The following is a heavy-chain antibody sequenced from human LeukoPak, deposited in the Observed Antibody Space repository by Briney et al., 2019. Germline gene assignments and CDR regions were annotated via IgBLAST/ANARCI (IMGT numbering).Heavy chain of an antibody. CDR1: GFSVSTSY. J-gene: IGHJ4*02. D-gene: IGHD3-22*01. CDR3: AGGYGDYSSGY. Sequence: GGSLRLSCAASGFSVSTSYMSWVRHAPGKGLEWVSVISGGGSTDYADSVKGRFIISRDNSKNTLYLQMNSLRAEDTAVFYCAGGYGDYSSGYWGQGTLVTVSS. V-gene: IGHV3-66*01. CDR2: ISGGGST.